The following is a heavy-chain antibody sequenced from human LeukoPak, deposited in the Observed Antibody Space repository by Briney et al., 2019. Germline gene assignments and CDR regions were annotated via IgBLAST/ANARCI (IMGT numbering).Heavy chain of an antibody. Sequence: SETLSHTCTASGGSISSYYWSWIRQPPGKGLEWIGYIYYSGSTNYNPSLKSRVTISVDTSKNQFSLKLSSVTAADTAVYYCARARYYYYMDVWGKGTTVTVSS. CDR2: IYYSGST. CDR3: ARARYYYYMDV. CDR1: GGSISSYY. J-gene: IGHJ6*03. V-gene: IGHV4-59*01.